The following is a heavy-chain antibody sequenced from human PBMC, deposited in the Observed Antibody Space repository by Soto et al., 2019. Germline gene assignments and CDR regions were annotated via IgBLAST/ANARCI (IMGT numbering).Heavy chain of an antibody. CDR2: ITDTGGDT. CDR3: AKGVDDSGFAYYYYGMDV. Sequence: EVQLLASGGDLVQPGESLRLSCVASGITFGSRAMSWVRQAPGEGLEWVSSITDTGGDTKYADSVRGRFTISRDNSKNTLYLQMNSLRAEDTAVYYCAKGVDDSGFAYYYYGMDVWGQGTTVTVSS. J-gene: IGHJ6*02. V-gene: IGHV3-23*01. D-gene: IGHD3-22*01. CDR1: GITFGSRA.